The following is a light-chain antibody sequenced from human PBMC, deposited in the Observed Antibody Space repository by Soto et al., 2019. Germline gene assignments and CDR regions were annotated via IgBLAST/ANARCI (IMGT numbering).Light chain of an antibody. CDR3: QQHHEYAAWT. Sequence: DIQMTQSPSTLSASVGDGVTITCRASQSVSTWLAWYQQKPGKAPNLLIYKASSLESGVPSRFSGSGSGTEFTLTISSLQPEDFATYYCQQHHEYAAWTFGQGTKVDI. CDR2: KAS. CDR1: QSVSTW. V-gene: IGKV1-5*03. J-gene: IGKJ1*01.